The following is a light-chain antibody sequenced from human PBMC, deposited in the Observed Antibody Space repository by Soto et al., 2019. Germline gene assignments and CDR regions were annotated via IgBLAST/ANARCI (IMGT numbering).Light chain of an antibody. CDR2: KVS. V-gene: IGKV2-30*01. CDR3: MQGTHWPPT. CDR1: QSLVYSNGNTY. Sequence: DVVMTQSPLSLPVTLGQPASISCRSSQSLVYSNGNTYLHWFYQRPGQSPRRLIYKVSNRDSGVPDRFSGSGSCTDFTLTISGVEADDVRVYYCMQGTHWPPTFGKGTKVEIK. J-gene: IGKJ1*01.